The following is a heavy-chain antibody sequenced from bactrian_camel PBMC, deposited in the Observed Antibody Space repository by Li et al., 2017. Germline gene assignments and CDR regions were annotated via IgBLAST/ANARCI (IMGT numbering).Heavy chain of an antibody. D-gene: IGHD1*01. CDR3: AATSQPFRLLVRLPPRSEYQY. CDR1: GFTYTSGC. J-gene: IGHJ4*01. CDR2: IYTGDDTT. Sequence: VQLVESGGGSVQAGGSLTLSCAASGFTYTSGCMGWFRQAPGKEREGVAAIYTGDDTTYYANSVKGRFTTSRDNAKSTLYLQMNNLSPEDSAMYFCAATSQPFRLLVRLPPRSEYQYWGQGTQVTVS. V-gene: IGHV3S31*01.